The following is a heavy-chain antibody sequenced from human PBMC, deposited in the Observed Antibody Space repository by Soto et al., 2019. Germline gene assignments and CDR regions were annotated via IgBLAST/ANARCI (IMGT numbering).Heavy chain of an antibody. V-gene: IGHV4-39*01. CDR3: ATYSSSLYYFDY. CDR1: GGSISSSSYY. D-gene: IGHD6-6*01. J-gene: IGHJ4*02. CDR2: IYYSGST. Sequence: SETLSLTCTVSGGSISSSSYYWGWIRQPPGKGLEWIGSIYYSGSTYYNPSLKSRVTISVDTSKNQFSLKLSSVTAADTAVYYCATYSSSLYYFDYWGQGTLVTVSS.